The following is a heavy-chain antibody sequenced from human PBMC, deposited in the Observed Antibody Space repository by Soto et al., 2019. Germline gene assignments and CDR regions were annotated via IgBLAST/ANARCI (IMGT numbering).Heavy chain of an antibody. CDR1: GFTFNDYT. Sequence: GSLRLSCTASGFTFNDYTLSWVRQAQGKGLEWVGFIRSKAYGGTTEYAASVKGRFTISRDDSKSIAYLKMNSLKTEDTAVYYCTSSKFYPSLYFDYWGQGSLFTVSS. D-gene: IGHD4-4*01. CDR2: IRSKAYGGTT. J-gene: IGHJ4*01. CDR3: TSSKFYPSLYFDY. V-gene: IGHV3-49*04.